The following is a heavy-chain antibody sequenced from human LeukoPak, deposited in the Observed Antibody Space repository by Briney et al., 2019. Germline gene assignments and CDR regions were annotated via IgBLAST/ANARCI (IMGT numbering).Heavy chain of an antibody. V-gene: IGHV3-20*04. CDR2: TNWDGAST. J-gene: IGHJ4*02. D-gene: IGHD5-24*01. CDR1: GFRFDDYG. CDR3: ARGEEKATITALDS. Sequence: GGSLRLSCAASGFRFDDYGMSWVRHVPGKGLEWVSGTNWDGASTGYADSVKGRFTISRDNAENSLYLQMNSLRAVDTAVYFCARGEEKATITALDSWGQGTLVTVSS.